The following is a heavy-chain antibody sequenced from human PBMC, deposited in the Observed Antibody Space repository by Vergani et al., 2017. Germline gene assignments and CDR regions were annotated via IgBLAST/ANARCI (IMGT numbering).Heavy chain of an antibody. CDR2: LHASGST. Sequence: QVQLQESGPGLVKPSQTLSLTCTVSGGSFSTGGQSWTWLRQSAGKGLEWIGSLHASGSTYYSPCLKSRVSISIDTSKNHFSLRLSSVTAADTAVYYCARHVRGYSYGVFDYWGQGREVTVSS. CDR3: ARHVRGYSYGVFDY. D-gene: IGHD5-18*01. J-gene: IGHJ4*02. V-gene: IGHV4-61*02. CDR1: GGSFSTGGQS.